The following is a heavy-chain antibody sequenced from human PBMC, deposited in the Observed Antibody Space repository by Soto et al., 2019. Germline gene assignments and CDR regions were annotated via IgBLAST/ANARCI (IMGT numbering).Heavy chain of an antibody. CDR2: IKSKTDGGTT. CDR1: GFTFSNAW. CDR3: TTLDSSSNAFDI. V-gene: IGHV3-15*07. Sequence: GESLKISCAASGFTFSNAWMNWVRQAPGKGLEWVGRIKSKTDGGTTDYAAPVKGRFTISRDDSKNTLYLQMNSLKTEDAAVYYCTTLDSSSNAFDIWGQGTMVTVSS. J-gene: IGHJ3*02. D-gene: IGHD6-6*01.